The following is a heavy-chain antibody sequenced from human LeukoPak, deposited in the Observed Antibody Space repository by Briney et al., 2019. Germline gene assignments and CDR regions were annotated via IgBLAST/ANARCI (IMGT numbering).Heavy chain of an antibody. CDR2: IYYSGST. CDR3: ARERDDYVWGSYRYGAFDI. J-gene: IGHJ3*02. CDR1: GGSISSSSYY. V-gene: IGHV4-39*07. Sequence: SETLSLTCTVSGGSISSSSYYWGWIRQPPGKGLEWIGSIYYSGSTYYNPSLKSRVTISVDTSKNQFSLKLSSVTAADTAVYYCARERDDYVWGSYRYGAFDIWGQGTMVTVSS. D-gene: IGHD3-16*02.